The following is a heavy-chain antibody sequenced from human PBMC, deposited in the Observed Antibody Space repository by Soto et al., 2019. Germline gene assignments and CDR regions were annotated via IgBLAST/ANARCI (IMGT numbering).Heavy chain of an antibody. D-gene: IGHD5-18*01. V-gene: IGHV4-39*01. CDR2: IYYSGST. CDR3: ARRYGYAFDI. CDR1: GGSISSSSYY. Sequence: PSETLSLTCTVSGGSISSSSYYWGWIRQPPGKGLEWIGSIYYSGSTYYNPSLKSRVTISVDTSKNQFSLKLGSVTAADTAVYYCARRYGYAFDIWGQGTMVTVSS. J-gene: IGHJ3*02.